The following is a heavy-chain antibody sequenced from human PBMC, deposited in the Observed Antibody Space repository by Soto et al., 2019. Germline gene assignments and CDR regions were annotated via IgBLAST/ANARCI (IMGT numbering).Heavy chain of an antibody. V-gene: IGHV4-39*01. J-gene: IGHJ4*02. D-gene: IGHD3-3*01. CDR2: IYYSGDSGTT. Sequence: QLQLQEWGPGLVKPSETLSLKCTVSGGSIISSSYYWGGIRQPPGKGLEGIGNIYYSGDSGTTYYNPSLKSRLTISVDTSNNQFSLKLSSVTAADTAVYFCVSTSEWSVLDNWGQGTLVIVSS. CDR1: GGSIISSSYY. CDR3: VSTSEWSVLDN.